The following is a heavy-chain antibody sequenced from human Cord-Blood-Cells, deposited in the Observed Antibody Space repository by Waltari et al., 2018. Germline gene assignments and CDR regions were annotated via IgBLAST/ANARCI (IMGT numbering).Heavy chain of an antibody. Sequence: QVQLQESGPGLVKPSETLSLTCTVPGGSISRYYWRWIRPPPGKGLEWIGYIYYSGSTNYNPSLKSRVTISVDTSKNQFSLKLSSVTAADTAVYYCARSAGYSSSWYYFDYWGQGTLVTVSS. V-gene: IGHV4-59*08. CDR3: ARSAGYSSSWYYFDY. D-gene: IGHD6-13*01. J-gene: IGHJ4*02. CDR1: GGSISRYY. CDR2: IYYSGST.